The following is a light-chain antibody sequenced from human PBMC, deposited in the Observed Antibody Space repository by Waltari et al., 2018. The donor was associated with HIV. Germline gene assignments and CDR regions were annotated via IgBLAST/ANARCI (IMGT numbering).Light chain of an antibody. Sequence: QSVLTQPPSASGTPGQRVTISCSGSSSNIGSNYVYWYQQLPGTAPKLPIYRNNQRPSGVPARFSGSKSGTSASLAISGLRSEDEADYYCAAWDDSLSGQWVFGGGTKVTVL. CDR3: AAWDDSLSGQWV. CDR1: SSNIGSNY. CDR2: RNN. J-gene: IGLJ3*02. V-gene: IGLV1-47*01.